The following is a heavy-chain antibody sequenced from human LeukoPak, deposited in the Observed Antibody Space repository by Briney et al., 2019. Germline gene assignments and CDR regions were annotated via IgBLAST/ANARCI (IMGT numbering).Heavy chain of an antibody. CDR1: GYTFTDYY. Sequence: ASVNVSCKASGYTFTDYYMHWVRQAPGQGLEWMGWINPNTGGTNYAQKFQGRVTMTRDTSISTAYMELSRLRSDDTDGYYCAGAGTAMAVWGQGTLVTVSS. CDR3: AGAGTAMAV. J-gene: IGHJ1*01. CDR2: INPNTGGT. D-gene: IGHD5-18*01. V-gene: IGHV1-2*02.